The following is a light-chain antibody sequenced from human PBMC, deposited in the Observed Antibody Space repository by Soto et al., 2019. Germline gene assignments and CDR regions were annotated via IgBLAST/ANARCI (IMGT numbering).Light chain of an antibody. J-gene: IGKJ2*01. V-gene: IGKV3-15*01. CDR3: QHYNNWPKT. CDR1: QSVSSN. Sequence: EIVMTQSPATLSVSPGERATLSCRASQSVSSNLAWYQQKPGQAPRLLIYGASTRATGIPARFSGSGSGTEFTLTISSLKSEDFAVYYCQHYNNWPKTFGQRTKLEIK. CDR2: GAS.